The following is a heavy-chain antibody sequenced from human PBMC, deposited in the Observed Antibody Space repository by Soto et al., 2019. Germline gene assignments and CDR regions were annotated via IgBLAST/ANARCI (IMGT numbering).Heavy chain of an antibody. Sequence: EVQLVASGGALVQPGGSLRLSCAASGFTFSTYWMHWVRQAPGKGLLWVSRIKTDGTYATYADSVKGRFTISRDNAKNTLYLQMNSLRVEDAAVYYCAAGGSGYYANWGQGTLVTVSS. D-gene: IGHD3-22*01. V-gene: IGHV3-74*01. CDR2: IKTDGTYA. J-gene: IGHJ4*02. CDR3: AAGGSGYYAN. CDR1: GFTFSTYW.